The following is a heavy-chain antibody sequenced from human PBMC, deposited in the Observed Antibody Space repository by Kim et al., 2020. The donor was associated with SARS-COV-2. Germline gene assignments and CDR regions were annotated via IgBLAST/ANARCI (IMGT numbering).Heavy chain of an antibody. J-gene: IGHJ5*02. Sequence: KGRFTNSRDNAKNSLYLQMNSLRAEDAAVYYCARAPRRRSIAAAGTGWFDPWGQGTLVTVSS. D-gene: IGHD6-13*01. CDR3: ARAPRRRSIAAAGTGWFDP. V-gene: IGHV3-11*05.